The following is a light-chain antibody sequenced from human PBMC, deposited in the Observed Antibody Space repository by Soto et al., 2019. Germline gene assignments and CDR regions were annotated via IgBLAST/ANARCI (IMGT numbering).Light chain of an antibody. CDR3: GSYSSSTTPFV. V-gene: IGLV2-14*01. Sequence: QSALTHPASVSGSPGQSITSSCTGTSSDVGGYNYVSWYQQHPGKAPKLMIYEVTNRPSGVSNRFSGSKSGNTASLTISGLQAEDEADYYCGSYSSSTTPFVFGSGTKVTVL. CDR2: EVT. J-gene: IGLJ1*01. CDR1: SSDVGGYNY.